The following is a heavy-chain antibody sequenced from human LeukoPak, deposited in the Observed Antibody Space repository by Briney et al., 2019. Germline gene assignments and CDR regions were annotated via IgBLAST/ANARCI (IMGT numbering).Heavy chain of an antibody. J-gene: IGHJ4*02. CDR2: IYPGDSTT. Sequence: NRGESLKISCKGSGYTFTSQWIGWVRQMPGKGLEWVGIIYPGDSTTRYSPSFQGQVTISADKSVNTAYLKWSSLKASDTAMYYCARLMGATLNFDYWGQGTLVTVSS. D-gene: IGHD1-26*01. CDR1: GYTFTSQW. CDR3: ARLMGATLNFDY. V-gene: IGHV5-51*01.